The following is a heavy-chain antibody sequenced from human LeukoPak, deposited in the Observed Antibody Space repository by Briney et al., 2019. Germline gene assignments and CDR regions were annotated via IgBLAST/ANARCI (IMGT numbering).Heavy chain of an antibody. D-gene: IGHD6-19*01. CDR2: SNYGGST. Sequence: SETLSLTCAVSEMSFSAYYWNWIRQSPGKGLDCIGESNYGGSTKYTPSLEGRGTILIDTSKNQFSLKLTSVTAADTAVYYCARGFPPGSGSRGSHAFDVWGQGTMVTVSS. CDR3: ARGFPPGSGSRGSHAFDV. CDR1: EMSFSAYY. J-gene: IGHJ3*01. V-gene: IGHV4-34*01.